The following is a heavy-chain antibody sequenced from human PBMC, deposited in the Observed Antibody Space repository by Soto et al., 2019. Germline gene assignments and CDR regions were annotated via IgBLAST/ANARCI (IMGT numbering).Heavy chain of an antibody. V-gene: IGHV4-34*01. CDR2: INHSGST. Sequence: ASETLSLTCAVYGGSFSGYYWSWIRQPPGKGLEWIGEINHSGSTNYNPSLKSRVTISVDTSKNQFSLKLSSVTAADTAVYYCARDLYYDFWSGYYTQAFDIWGQGTMVTVSS. D-gene: IGHD3-3*01. CDR3: ARDLYYDFWSGYYTQAFDI. CDR1: GGSFSGYY. J-gene: IGHJ3*02.